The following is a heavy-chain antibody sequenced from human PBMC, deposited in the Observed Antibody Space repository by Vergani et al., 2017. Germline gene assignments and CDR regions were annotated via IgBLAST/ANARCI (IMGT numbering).Heavy chain of an antibody. CDR2: VFYSGDT. V-gene: IGHV4-31*03. Sequence: QLQLQESGPGLVKPSQTLSLTCTVSGGSMESGGYYRTWIRQVPGKGLEWIGHVFYSGDTDYNPSLKSRVTISLETSKSQFTLKLGSVTAADTAVYYCAAPGPNFWSGYYALDIWGQGTMVTVSS. CDR3: AAPGPNFWSGYYALDI. D-gene: IGHD3-3*01. CDR1: GGSMESGGYY. J-gene: IGHJ3*02.